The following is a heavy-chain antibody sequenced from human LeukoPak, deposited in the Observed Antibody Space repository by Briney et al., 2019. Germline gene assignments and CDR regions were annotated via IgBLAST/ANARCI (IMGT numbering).Heavy chain of an antibody. CDR1: GFTFSSYS. CDR3: ARDFWSGYPYYYYMDV. D-gene: IGHD3-3*01. J-gene: IGHJ6*03. Sequence: GGSLRLSCAASGFTFSSYSMNWVRQAPGKGLEWVSYISSSSSTIYYADSVKGRFTISRDNAKNSLYLQMNSLRAEDTAVYYCARDFWSGYPYYYYMDVWGKGTTVTVSS. V-gene: IGHV3-48*01. CDR2: ISSSSSTI.